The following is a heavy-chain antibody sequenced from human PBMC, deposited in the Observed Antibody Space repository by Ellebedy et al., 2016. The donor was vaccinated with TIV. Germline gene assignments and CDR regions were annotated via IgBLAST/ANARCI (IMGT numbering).Heavy chain of an antibody. D-gene: IGHD6-19*01. CDR3: ARVLAGGDY. CDR1: GFTFSTYA. V-gene: IGHV3-23*01. CDR2: ISGSGDST. J-gene: IGHJ4*02. Sequence: GESLKISXAASGFTFSTYAMIWVRQAPGKGLEWASGISGSGDSTYYADSVKGRFTISRDNAKNSLYLQMNSLRAEDTAVYYCARVLAGGDYWGQGTLVTVSS.